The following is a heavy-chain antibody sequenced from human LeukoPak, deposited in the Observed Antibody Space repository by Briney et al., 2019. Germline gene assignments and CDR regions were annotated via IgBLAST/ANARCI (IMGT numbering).Heavy chain of an antibody. Sequence: GGSLRLSCAASGFTFSSYEMNWVRQAPGKGLEWVSSSGSTIYYADSVKGRFTISRDNAKNSLYLQMNSLRAEDTAVYYCARDYSSGWLEWGYYYYYMDVWGKGTTVTVSS. D-gene: IGHD6-19*01. CDR1: GFTFSSYE. V-gene: IGHV3-48*03. CDR3: ARDYSSGWLEWGYYYYYMDV. CDR2: SSSGSTI. J-gene: IGHJ6*03.